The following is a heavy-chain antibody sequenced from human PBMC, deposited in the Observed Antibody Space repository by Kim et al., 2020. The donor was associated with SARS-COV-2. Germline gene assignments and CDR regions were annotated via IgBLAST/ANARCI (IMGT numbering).Heavy chain of an antibody. Sequence: GGSLRLSCAASGFTFSGSAMHWVRQASGKGLEWVGRIRSKANSYATAYAASVKGRFTISRDDSKNTAYLQMNSLKTEDTAVYYCTRLAPYGDYVTGYWGQGTLVTVSS. CDR2: IRSKANSYAT. J-gene: IGHJ4*02. CDR3: TRLAPYGDYVTGY. D-gene: IGHD4-17*01. CDR1: GFTFSGSA. V-gene: IGHV3-73*01.